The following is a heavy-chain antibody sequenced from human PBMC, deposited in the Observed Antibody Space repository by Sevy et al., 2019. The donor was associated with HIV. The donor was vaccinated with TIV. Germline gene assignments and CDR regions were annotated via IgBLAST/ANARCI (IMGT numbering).Heavy chain of an antibody. Sequence: ASVKVSCKASGYTFTSYAMHWVRQAPGQRLEWMGWINARNGNTKSSQKFQGRVTITRDTSASTAYMELSSLRSEDTAVYYSARDLSIAAAPYDYWGQGTLVTVSS. V-gene: IGHV1-3*01. D-gene: IGHD6-13*01. CDR3: ARDLSIAAAPYDY. CDR2: INARNGNT. J-gene: IGHJ4*02. CDR1: GYTFTSYA.